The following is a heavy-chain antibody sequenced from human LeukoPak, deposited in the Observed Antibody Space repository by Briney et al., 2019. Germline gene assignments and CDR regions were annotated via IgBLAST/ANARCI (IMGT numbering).Heavy chain of an antibody. Sequence: ASVKVSCKASGYTFTSFDINWVRQATGQGLEWMGWMNPNTGNTGYAQKFRGRVTMTRNTSIRTAYMELSSLSSEDTAVYYCARKFLGSRGYYFDYWGQGTLVTVPS. CDR1: GYTFTSFD. CDR3: ARKFLGSRGYYFDY. V-gene: IGHV1-8*01. CDR2: MNPNTGNT. J-gene: IGHJ4*02. D-gene: IGHD3-10*01.